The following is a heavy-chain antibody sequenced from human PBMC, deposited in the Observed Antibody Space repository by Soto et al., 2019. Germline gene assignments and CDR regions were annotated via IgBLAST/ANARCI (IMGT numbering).Heavy chain of an antibody. J-gene: IGHJ2*01. Sequence: GGSLTISCTGSGYNFNDYFITWLLQMPGKGLEWMWRIDPSDSYNTYSPSFQVHVTISVDKYINTIYLQWRGLRDSATDMYYCARLGREEWDLRGIYHWGRGTMVTAPQ. V-gene: IGHV5-10-1*01. CDR2: IDPSDSYN. CDR1: GYNFNDYF. CDR3: ARLGREEWDLRGIYH. D-gene: IGHD1-26*01.